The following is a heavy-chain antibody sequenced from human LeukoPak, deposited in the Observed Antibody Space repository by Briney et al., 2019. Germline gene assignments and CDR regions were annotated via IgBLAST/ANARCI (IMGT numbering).Heavy chain of an antibody. Sequence: SETLSLTCTVSGGSISSYYWSWIRQPPGKGLEWIGYIYYSGSTYYNPSLKSRVTISVDTSKNQFSLKLSSVTAADTAVYYCARVRDYSNYGPIFDYWGQGTLVTVSS. D-gene: IGHD4-11*01. CDR2: IYYSGST. V-gene: IGHV4-59*12. CDR1: GGSISSYY. CDR3: ARVRDYSNYGPIFDY. J-gene: IGHJ4*02.